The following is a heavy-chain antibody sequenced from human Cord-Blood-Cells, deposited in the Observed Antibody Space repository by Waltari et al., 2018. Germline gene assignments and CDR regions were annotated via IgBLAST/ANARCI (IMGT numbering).Heavy chain of an antibody. CDR2: IISSFGTA. Sequence: QVQLVQSGAEVKKHGSSVKVSCKAAGGTFSSYAIGWVRQTPGEGLEWMGGIISSFGTAHSVQKFQGRVRITAEESTRTAYMALRSLRSEETVVYYCARGRGMDVWGQGTTVTVSS. CDR3: ARGRGMDV. V-gene: IGHV1-69*01. J-gene: IGHJ6*02. CDR1: GGTFSSYA.